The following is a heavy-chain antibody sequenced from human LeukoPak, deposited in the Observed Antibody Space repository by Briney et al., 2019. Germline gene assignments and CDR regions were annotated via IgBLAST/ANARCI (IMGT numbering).Heavy chain of an antibody. CDR3: ARGRSSYSSSWYPRYFQH. D-gene: IGHD6-13*01. V-gene: IGHV4-34*01. J-gene: IGHJ1*01. Sequence: SETLSLTCAVYGGSFSGYYWSWIRQPQGKGLEWIGEINHSGSTNYNPSLKSRVTISVDTSKNQFSLKLSSVTAADTAVYYCARGRSSYSSSWYPRYFQHWGQGTLVTVSS. CDR1: GGSFSGYY. CDR2: INHSGST.